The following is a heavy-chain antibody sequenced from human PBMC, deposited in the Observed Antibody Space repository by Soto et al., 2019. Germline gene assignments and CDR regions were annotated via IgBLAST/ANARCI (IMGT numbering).Heavy chain of an antibody. Sequence: QVQLQESGPGLVKPSQTLSLTCTVSGGSISSGDYYWRWIRQSPGKGLEWIGHIYDRGSTYSNPSLNSRVFILVDTSKTQFSLILNSVTAADTAVYYCARGLSGDKVDYWGRGTLVTVSS. V-gene: IGHV4-30-4*01. CDR1: GGSISSGDYY. CDR3: ARGLSGDKVDY. J-gene: IGHJ4*02. CDR2: IYDRGST. D-gene: IGHD7-27*01.